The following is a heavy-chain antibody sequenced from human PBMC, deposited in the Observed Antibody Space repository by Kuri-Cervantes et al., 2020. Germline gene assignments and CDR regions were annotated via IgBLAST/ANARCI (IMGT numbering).Heavy chain of an antibody. D-gene: IGHD3-9*01. Sequence: SETLSLTCAVYGGSFSGYYWSWIRQPPGKGLEWIGYIYYSGSTNYNPSLKSRVTISVDTSKNQFSLKLSSVTAADTAVYYCARVPRYLRYFDWYSINYFDYWGQGTLVTVSS. J-gene: IGHJ4*02. CDR1: GGSFSGYY. V-gene: IGHV4-59*12. CDR3: ARVPRYLRYFDWYSINYFDY. CDR2: IYYSGST.